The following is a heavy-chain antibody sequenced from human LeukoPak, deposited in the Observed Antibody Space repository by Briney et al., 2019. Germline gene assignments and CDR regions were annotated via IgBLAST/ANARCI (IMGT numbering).Heavy chain of an antibody. CDR2: IYYSGST. Sequence: KPSETLSLTCTVSGGSISSCCYYWGWIRQPPGKGLEWIGSIYYSGSTYYNPSLKSRITIFVDTSKIQFSLKLSSVTATDTAVYYCARQGDSGRAFDIWGQGTVVTVSS. CDR3: ARQGDSGRAFDI. V-gene: IGHV4-39*01. J-gene: IGHJ3*02. D-gene: IGHD2-21*01. CDR1: GGSISSCCYY.